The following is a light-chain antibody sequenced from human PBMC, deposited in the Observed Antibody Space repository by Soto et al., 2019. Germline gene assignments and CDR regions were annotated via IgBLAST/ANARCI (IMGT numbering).Light chain of an antibody. Sequence: QSALTQPASVSGSPGQSITISCTGTSSDVGDHNSVSWYQQQPGKAPKLMIYAVSNRPSGVSNRFSGSTSGNTASLTISGLHAEDEADYYCGSYTTSSTVIFGGGTKLTVL. CDR2: AVS. V-gene: IGLV2-14*03. J-gene: IGLJ2*01. CDR1: SSDVGDHNS. CDR3: GSYTTSSTVI.